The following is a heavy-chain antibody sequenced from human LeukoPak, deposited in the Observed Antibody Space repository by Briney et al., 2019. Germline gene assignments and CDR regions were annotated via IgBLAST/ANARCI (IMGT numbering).Heavy chain of an antibody. Sequence: ASVKVSCKVSGYTLTELSMHWVRQAPGKGLEWMGGFDPEDGETIYAQKFQGRVTMTEDTSTDTAYMELSSLRSEDTAVYYCATYYDISPSGDYYGMDVWGKGTPVTVSS. D-gene: IGHD3-9*01. CDR3: ATYYDISPSGDYYGMDV. V-gene: IGHV1-24*01. J-gene: IGHJ6*04. CDR2: FDPEDGET. CDR1: GYTLTELS.